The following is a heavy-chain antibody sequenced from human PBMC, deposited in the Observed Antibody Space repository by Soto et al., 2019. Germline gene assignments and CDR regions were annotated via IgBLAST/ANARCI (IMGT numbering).Heavy chain of an antibody. V-gene: IGHV5-10-1*01. D-gene: IGHD5-18*01. CDR2: IDPSDSYT. J-gene: IGHJ6*02. CDR1: GYSFTSYW. Sequence: GESLKISCKGSGYSFTSYWISWVRQMPGKGLERMGRIDPSDSYTNYSPSFQGHVTISADKSISTAYLQWSSLKASDTAMYYCATRRSLSNTAIFKGPQGDYYYGMDVWGRGTTVTVSS. CDR3: ATRRSLSNTAIFKGPQGDYYYGMDV.